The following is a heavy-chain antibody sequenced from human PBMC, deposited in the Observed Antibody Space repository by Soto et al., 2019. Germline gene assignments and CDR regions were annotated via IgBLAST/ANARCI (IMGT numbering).Heavy chain of an antibody. Sequence: EVQLVESGGGLVQPGGSLRLSCAASGFTFSSYSMNWVRQAPGKGLEWVSYISSSSSTIYYADSVKGRFTISRDNAKNSLYLQMNSLRAEDTAVYHCARGTQLWLPGDFPPRYYYYYMDVWGKGTTVTVSS. CDR1: GFTFSSYS. J-gene: IGHJ6*03. CDR3: ARGTQLWLPGDFPPRYYYYYMDV. CDR2: ISSSSSTI. D-gene: IGHD5-18*01. V-gene: IGHV3-48*01.